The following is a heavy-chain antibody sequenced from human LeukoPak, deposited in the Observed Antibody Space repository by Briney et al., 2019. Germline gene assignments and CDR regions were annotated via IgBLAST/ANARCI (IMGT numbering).Heavy chain of an antibody. V-gene: IGHV1-2*02. CDR1: GYTFTGYY. D-gene: IGHD3-3*01. Sequence: GASVKVSCKASGYTFTGYYMHWVRQAPGQGLEWMGWINPNSGGTNYAQKFQGRVTMTRDTSISTAYMELSRLRSDDTAVYYCARGRNALLEWFPLMRDYWGQGTLVTVSS. CDR2: INPNSGGT. J-gene: IGHJ4*02. CDR3: ARGRNALLEWFPLMRDY.